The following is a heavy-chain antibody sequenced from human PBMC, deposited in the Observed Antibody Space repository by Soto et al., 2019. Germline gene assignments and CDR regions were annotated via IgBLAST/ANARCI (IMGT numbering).Heavy chain of an antibody. CDR2: ISYDGSNK. CDR1: GFTFSSYG. CDR3: AKDRSSGWFDY. J-gene: IGHJ4*02. Sequence: ESGGGVVQPGRSLRLSCAASGFTFSSYGMHWVRQAPGKGLEWVAVISYDGSNKYYADSVKGRFTISRDNSKNTLYLQMNSLRAEDTAVYYCAKDRSSGWFDYWGQGTLVTVSS. V-gene: IGHV3-30*18. D-gene: IGHD6-19*01.